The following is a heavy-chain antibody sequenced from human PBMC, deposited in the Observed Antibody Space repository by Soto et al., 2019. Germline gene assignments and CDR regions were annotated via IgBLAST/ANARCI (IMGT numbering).Heavy chain of an antibody. CDR1: GIIYEIYV. V-gene: IGHV3-49*04. D-gene: IGHD3-3*01. CDR2: IRNQTNGGTT. Sequence: GGSLRLSWTPSGIIYEIYVINWVRQGPGKGLEWVAVIRNQTNGGTTEYAATIKGRFTISRGYTNDITSQQMNRLYTEDSAVYYWTSAESPDTAYFSGYWGQGTMVTVCS. J-gene: IGHJ4*02. CDR3: TSAESPDTAYFSGY.